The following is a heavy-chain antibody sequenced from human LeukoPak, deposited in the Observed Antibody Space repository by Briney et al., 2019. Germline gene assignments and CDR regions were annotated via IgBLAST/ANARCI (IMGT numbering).Heavy chain of an antibody. CDR1: GGSFSGYY. J-gene: IGHJ4*02. D-gene: IGHD6-19*01. V-gene: IGHV4-34*01. CDR3: ARGIGANGWYRRGY. Sequence: SETLSLTCAVYGGSFSGYYWSWIRQPPGKGLEWIGEINHSGSTNYNPSLKSRVTISVDTSKNQFSLKLSSVTAADTAVYYCARGIGANGWYRRGYWGQGTLVTVSS. CDR2: INHSGST.